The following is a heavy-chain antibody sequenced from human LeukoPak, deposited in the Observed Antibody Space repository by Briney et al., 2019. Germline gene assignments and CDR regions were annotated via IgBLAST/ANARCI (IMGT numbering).Heavy chain of an antibody. CDR3: ARGAPVFRWFDP. J-gene: IGHJ5*02. Sequence: GASVKVSCKASGYTFTGYYMHWVRQAPGQGLEWLGWINPNSVGTNYAQKFQGRVTMTRDTSISTAYMELSRLRADDTAVYYCARGAPVFRWFDPWGQGTLVTVSS. V-gene: IGHV1-2*02. CDR1: GYTFTGYY. D-gene: IGHD2-21*01. CDR2: INPNSVGT.